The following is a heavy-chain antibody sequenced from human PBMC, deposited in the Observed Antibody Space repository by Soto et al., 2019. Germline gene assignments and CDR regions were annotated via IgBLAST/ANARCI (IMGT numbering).Heavy chain of an antibody. V-gene: IGHV1-2*02. CDR1: GYTFIGYY. CDR3: ARDSYYDILTGYSRNAFDI. CDR2: INPNSGAT. J-gene: IGHJ3*02. D-gene: IGHD3-9*01. Sequence: VASVKVSCKASGYTFIGYYMHWVRQAPGQGLEWLGWINPNSGATIYAQKFQGRVTMTRDTSINTAYMELSRLRSDDTAVYYCARDSYYDILTGYSRNAFDIWGQGTMVTVSS.